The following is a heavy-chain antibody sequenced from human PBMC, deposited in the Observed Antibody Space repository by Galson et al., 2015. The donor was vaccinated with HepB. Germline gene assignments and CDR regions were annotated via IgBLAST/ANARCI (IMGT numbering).Heavy chain of an antibody. V-gene: IGHV3-23*01. CDR1: GFTFSSYW. D-gene: IGHD3-9*01. J-gene: IGHJ4*02. CDR3: AKDASIGEYYDILTGYSDY. Sequence: SLRLSCAASGFTFSSYWMSWVRQAPGKGLEWVPAISGSSGSTYYADSVKGRFTISRDNSKNTLYLQMNSLRAEDTAVYYCAKDASIGEYYDILTGYSDYWGQGTLVTVSS. CDR2: ISGSSGST.